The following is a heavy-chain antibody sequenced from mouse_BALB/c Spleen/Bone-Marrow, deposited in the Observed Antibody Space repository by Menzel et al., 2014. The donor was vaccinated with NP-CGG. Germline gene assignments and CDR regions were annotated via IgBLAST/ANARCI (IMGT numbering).Heavy chain of an antibody. CDR3: ARSAYYRFLFAY. CDR1: GYTFXSYT. J-gene: IGHJ3*01. Sequence: QVQLQQPGAELARPGASVKMSCKASGYTFXSYTMHWVKQRPGQGLEWIGYINPSSGYANYNQKFKDKATLTADKSSSTAYMQLSSLTSEDSAVYYCARSAYYRFLFAYWGQGTLVTVSA. D-gene: IGHD2-14*01. CDR2: INPSSGYA. V-gene: IGHV1-4*01.